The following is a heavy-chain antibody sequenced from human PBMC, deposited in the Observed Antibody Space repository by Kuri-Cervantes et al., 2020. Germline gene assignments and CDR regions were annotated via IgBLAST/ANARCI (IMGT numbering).Heavy chain of an antibody. J-gene: IGHJ3*02. D-gene: IGHD3-22*01. V-gene: IGHV3-33*08. CDR1: GFTFDDYG. Sequence: GESLKISCAASGFTFDDYGMHWVRQAPGKGLEWVAVIWYDGSNKYYADSVKGRFTISRDNSKNTLYLQMNSLRAEDTAVYYCAVYDSSAQGNAFDIWGQGTMVTVSS. CDR3: AVYDSSAQGNAFDI. CDR2: IWYDGSNK.